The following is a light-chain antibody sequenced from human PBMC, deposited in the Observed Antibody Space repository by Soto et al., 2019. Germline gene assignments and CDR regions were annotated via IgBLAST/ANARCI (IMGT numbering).Light chain of an antibody. J-gene: IGLJ1*01. CDR3: GSWDSSLSAYV. Sequence: QSVLTQPPSVSAAPGQKVTISCSGSSSNIGGNSVFWYQQFPGTAPKLLIYDDDKRPSGIPDRFSGSKSGTSATLGITGFQTGDEADYYCGSWDSSLSAYVFATGTKVTVL. CDR2: DDD. CDR1: SSNIGGNS. V-gene: IGLV1-51*01.